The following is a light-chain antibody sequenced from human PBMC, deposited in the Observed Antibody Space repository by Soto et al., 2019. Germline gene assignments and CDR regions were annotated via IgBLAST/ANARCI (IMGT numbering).Light chain of an antibody. J-gene: IGKJ1*01. CDR2: AAS. V-gene: IGKV3-20*01. Sequence: EIVLTQSPGTLSLSPGERATLSCRPSQTVSSNYLAWYQQKPGQAPRLLFYAASTRATGIPDRFSGSMSGTGFTLSISRLEPEDFAVYYCQQYGSSPWTFGQGTKMEV. CDR1: QTVSSNY. CDR3: QQYGSSPWT.